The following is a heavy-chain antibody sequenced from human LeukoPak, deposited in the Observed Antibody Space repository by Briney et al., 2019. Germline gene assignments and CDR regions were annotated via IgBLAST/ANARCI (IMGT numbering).Heavy chain of an antibody. Sequence: GGSLRLSCTASGFTFSTYAMSWVRQAPGEGLEWVSGISGSGGSTYYTDSVKGRFTISRDNSKNTLHLQMSSLRAEDTALYYCVKDRCDRTTCPEVWGQGTLVTVSS. CDR1: GFTFSTYA. V-gene: IGHV3-23*01. CDR3: VKDRCDRTTCPEV. D-gene: IGHD2-2*01. CDR2: ISGSGGST. J-gene: IGHJ4*02.